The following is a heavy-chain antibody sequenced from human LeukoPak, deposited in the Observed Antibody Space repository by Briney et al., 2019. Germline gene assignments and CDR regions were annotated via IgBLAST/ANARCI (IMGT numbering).Heavy chain of an antibody. D-gene: IGHD6-19*01. CDR1: GFTFSSYA. J-gene: IGHJ4*02. Sequence: PGGSLRLSCAASGFTFSSYAMHWVRQAPGKGLEWVAVISYDGSNKYYADSVKGRFTISRDNSKNTLYLQMNSLRAEDTAVYYCARAVAGAEFDYWGQGTLVTVSS. V-gene: IGHV3-30-3*01. CDR3: ARAVAGAEFDY. CDR2: ISYDGSNK.